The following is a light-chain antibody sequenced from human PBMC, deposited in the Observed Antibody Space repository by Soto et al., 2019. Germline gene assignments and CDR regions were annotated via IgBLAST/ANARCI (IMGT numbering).Light chain of an antibody. Sequence: DIQMTQTPSTLSASVGDRVTITCRASQNINGWLAWYQQKPGKAPKLLLYKASSLESGVPSRFSGSGSGTDFTLTISSLQPDDFATYYCQHYNSYWGTFGQGTK. J-gene: IGKJ1*01. CDR2: KAS. V-gene: IGKV1-5*03. CDR3: QHYNSYWGT. CDR1: QNINGW.